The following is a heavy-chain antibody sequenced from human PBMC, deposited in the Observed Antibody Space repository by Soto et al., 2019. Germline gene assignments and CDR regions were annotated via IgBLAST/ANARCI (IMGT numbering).Heavy chain of an antibody. CDR1: GYTFSNYG. J-gene: IGHJ5*02. CDR2: ISLYSDGT. CDR3: ARVVPGAEAWFGP. V-gene: IGHV1-18*01. D-gene: IGHD2-2*01. Sequence: ASVKVSFKTSGYTFSNYGITWLRQAPGQPLEWLGWISLYSDGTNYAQKFQGRVSMTTDTSTTTAYMELRSLRSDDTAVYYCARVVPGAEAWFGPWGQGTLVTVSS.